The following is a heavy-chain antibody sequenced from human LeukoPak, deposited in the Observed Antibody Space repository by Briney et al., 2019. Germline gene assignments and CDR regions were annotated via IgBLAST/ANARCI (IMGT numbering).Heavy chain of an antibody. V-gene: IGHV3-23*01. CDR2: ISGSGAST. CDR3: AKDPAVANTARRFQH. CDR1: GFTFSSYA. J-gene: IGHJ1*01. D-gene: IGHD6-19*01. Sequence: GGSLRLSCAASGFTFSSYAMSWVRQAPGKGLEWVSGISGSGASTYYADSVKGRFTISRDNSKNTLYLQMNSLRAEDTAVYYCAKDPAVANTARRFQHWGQGTLVTVTS.